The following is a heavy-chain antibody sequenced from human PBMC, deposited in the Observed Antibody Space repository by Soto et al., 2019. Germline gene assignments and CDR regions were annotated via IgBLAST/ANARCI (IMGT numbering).Heavy chain of an antibody. CDR1: GYTFTSYG. CDR3: ARVEPYREYVAGEWYFDL. J-gene: IGHJ2*01. V-gene: IGHV1-18*01. Sequence: QVQLVQSGGEVKKPGASVKVSCKASGYTFTSYGISWVRQAPGQGLEWMGWISAYNGNTKYAQKLQGRVTITTETATRTTYMEMRSLTSDDTAVYHCARVEPYREYVAGEWYFDLLGRGTLVTVSS. CDR2: ISAYNGNT. D-gene: IGHD3-16*01.